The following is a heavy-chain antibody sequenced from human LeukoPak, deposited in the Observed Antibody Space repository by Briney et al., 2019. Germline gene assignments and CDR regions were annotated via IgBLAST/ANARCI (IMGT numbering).Heavy chain of an antibody. V-gene: IGHV3-30*02. Sequence: GGSLRLSCAASGFTFSSYGMHWVRQAPGKGLEWVAFIRYDGSNKYYADSVKGRFTISRDNSKNTLYLQMNSLRAEDTAVYYCAREVMVVVATTFWYFDLWGRGTLVTVSS. CDR1: GFTFSSYG. CDR3: AREVMVVVATTFWYFDL. J-gene: IGHJ2*01. D-gene: IGHD2-15*01. CDR2: IRYDGSNK.